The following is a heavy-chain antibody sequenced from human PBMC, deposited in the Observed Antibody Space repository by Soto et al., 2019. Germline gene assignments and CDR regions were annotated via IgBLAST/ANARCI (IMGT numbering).Heavy chain of an antibody. CDR3: AGGWGTVTTLPLMAFDI. CDR2: INAAYGNT. D-gene: IGHD4-17*01. J-gene: IGHJ3*02. CDR1: GYTFTNYA. V-gene: IGHV1-3*01. Sequence: QVQLVQSGAEVKKPGASVKVSCKASGYTFTNYAMHWVRQAPGQRLEWMGWINAAYGNTKYSQKFQGRVTITRDTSASTAYMELTSLRSEDTAVYYCAGGWGTVTTLPLMAFDIWGQGTMVTVSS.